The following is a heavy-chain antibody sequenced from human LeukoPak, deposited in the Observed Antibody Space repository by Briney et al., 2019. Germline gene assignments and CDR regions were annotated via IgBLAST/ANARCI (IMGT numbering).Heavy chain of an antibody. CDR1: GFTLDDYA. CDR3: AKAWGRAMIVAPMGDYYGMDV. J-gene: IGHJ6*02. Sequence: GGSLRLSCAASGFTLDDYAMHWVRQAPGKGLEWVSLISGDGGSTYYADSVKGRFTISRDNSKNSLYLQMNSLRTEDTALYYCAKAWGRAMIVAPMGDYYGMDVWGQGTTVTVSS. D-gene: IGHD3-22*01. CDR2: ISGDGGST. V-gene: IGHV3-43*02.